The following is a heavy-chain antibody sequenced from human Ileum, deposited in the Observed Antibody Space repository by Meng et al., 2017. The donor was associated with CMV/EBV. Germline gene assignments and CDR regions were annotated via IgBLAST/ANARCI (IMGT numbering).Heavy chain of an antibody. V-gene: IGHV4-4*07. CDR2: VYSSGST. CDR1: GGSISGYH. Sequence: QMQRLESGPGLVKPSETLSLICSVSGGSISGYHWNWIRQSAGKGLEWIGRVYSSGSTNFNPSLKSRLTMSVDTSTNQVSLDLSSVTAADTAVYYCARSDYSGNYFALDYWGPGSLVTVSS. J-gene: IGHJ4*02. D-gene: IGHD1-26*01. CDR3: ARSDYSGNYFALDY.